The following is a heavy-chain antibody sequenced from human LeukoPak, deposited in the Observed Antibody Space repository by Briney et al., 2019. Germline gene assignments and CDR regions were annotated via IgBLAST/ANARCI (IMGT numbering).Heavy chain of an antibody. CDR3: AKRRSRNMITFGGVENWFDP. Sequence: GGSLRLSCAASGFTFSSYDMHWVRQAPGKGLEWGAVISFDGSNKYYADSVKGRFTISRENSKTTLYLQMNSLRAEDTAVYYCAKRRSRNMITFGGVENWFDPWGQGTLVTVSS. CDR2: ISFDGSNK. D-gene: IGHD3-16*01. V-gene: IGHV3-30*18. CDR1: GFTFSSYD. J-gene: IGHJ5*02.